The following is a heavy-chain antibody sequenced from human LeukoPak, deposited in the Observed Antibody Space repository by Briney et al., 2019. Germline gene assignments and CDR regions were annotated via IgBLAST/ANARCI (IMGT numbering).Heavy chain of an antibody. CDR1: GYTFTGYY. Sequence: ASVKVSCKASGYTFTGYYMHWVRQARGQGLEWMGRINPNSGGTNYAQKFQGRVTMTRDTSISTAYMELSRLRSDDTAVYYCARGGDYYDSRTVSIYWGQGTLVTVSS. J-gene: IGHJ4*02. CDR2: INPNSGGT. CDR3: ARGGDYYDSRTVSIY. V-gene: IGHV1-2*06. D-gene: IGHD3-22*01.